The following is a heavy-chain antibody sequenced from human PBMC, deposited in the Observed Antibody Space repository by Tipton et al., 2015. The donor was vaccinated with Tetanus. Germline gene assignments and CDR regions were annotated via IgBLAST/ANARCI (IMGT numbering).Heavy chain of an antibody. D-gene: IGHD3-16*02. J-gene: IGHJ4*02. Sequence: QLVQSGAEVKKPGSSVKVSCKASGGTFTSYAFSWVRQAPGQGLEWMGTILPIFGTTNYAQKFQGRVTITADKATSTAYMGLSSLRSDDTAVYFCARHIMITFGGVIAQPTFDSWGEGTLVTVSS. CDR3: ARHIMITFGGVIAQPTFDS. CDR1: GGTFTSYA. CDR2: ILPIFGTT. V-gene: IGHV1-69*06.